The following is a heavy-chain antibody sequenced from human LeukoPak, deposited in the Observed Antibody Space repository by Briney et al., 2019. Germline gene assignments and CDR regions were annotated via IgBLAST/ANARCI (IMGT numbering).Heavy chain of an antibody. CDR3: ARGVPEYYDFWSGYFYYFDY. V-gene: IGHV3-74*01. CDR1: GFTFSSYW. D-gene: IGHD3-3*01. CDR2: IHGDGRTT. Sequence: GGSLRLSCAASGFTFSSYWIHWVRQVPGKGLVWVSRIHGDGRTTTYADSVKGRFTISRDNAKNTLYLQMNSLRAEDTAVYYCARGVPEYYDFWSGYFYYFDYWGQGTLVTVSS. J-gene: IGHJ4*02.